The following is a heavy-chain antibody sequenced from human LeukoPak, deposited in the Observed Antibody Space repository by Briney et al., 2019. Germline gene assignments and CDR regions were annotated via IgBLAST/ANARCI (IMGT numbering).Heavy chain of an antibody. CDR1: GFTFSSYW. J-gene: IGHJ4*02. CDR3: ARGLYESSGHTLGL. Sequence: GGSLRLSCAASGFTFSSYWMHWVRQAPGEGLVWVSRINSDGSTTTDADSVKGRFAISRDNAKNTLYLQMDSLRAEDTAVYHCARGLYESSGHTLGLWDQGTLVTVSS. CDR2: INSDGSTT. V-gene: IGHV3-74*03. D-gene: IGHD3-22*01.